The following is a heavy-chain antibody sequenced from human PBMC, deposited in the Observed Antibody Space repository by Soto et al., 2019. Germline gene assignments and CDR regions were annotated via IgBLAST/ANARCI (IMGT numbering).Heavy chain of an antibody. CDR3: ARDMRTEWLLHNKWFDP. V-gene: IGHV1-46*01. CDR1: GYTITNYY. J-gene: IGHJ5*02. Sequence: ASVQVSCKASGYTITNYYMHCVRRAPGQGLEWMGIINPSGVSTSYAQKFQGRVTMTRDTSTSTVYMELSSLRSEDTAVYYCARDMRTEWLLHNKWFDPWGQGTLVTVSS. D-gene: IGHD3-22*01. CDR2: INPSGVST.